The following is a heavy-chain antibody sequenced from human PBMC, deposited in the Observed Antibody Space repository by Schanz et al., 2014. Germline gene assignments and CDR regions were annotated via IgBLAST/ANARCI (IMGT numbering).Heavy chain of an antibody. V-gene: IGHV3-30*02. J-gene: IGHJ4*02. CDR2: IRYDGSNK. CDR1: GFTFSSYG. D-gene: IGHD3-10*01. Sequence: QVQLVESGGGVVQPGGSLRLSCAASGFTFSSYGMHWVRQAPGKGLEWVAFIRYDGSNKYYADSVKGRFTISRDNSKNTLYLQMSSLRAEDTALYFCAKDRRDNYGSGTFYFEHWGQGTLVTVS. CDR3: AKDRRDNYGSGTFYFEH.